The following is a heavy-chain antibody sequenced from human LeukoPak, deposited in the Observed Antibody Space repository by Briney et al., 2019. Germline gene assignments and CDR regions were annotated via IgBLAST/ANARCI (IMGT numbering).Heavy chain of an antibody. CDR1: GFTFTTYW. J-gene: IGHJ6*02. CDR2: INSDGSIT. V-gene: IGHV3-74*01. Sequence: GGSLRLPCAASGFTFTTYWMHWVRQAPGKGLVWVSHINSDGSITSYADSVKGRFTISGDNAKNTLYLQMNSLRAEDTAVYYCARDAVDTANAVWGQGTTVTVSS. D-gene: IGHD5-18*01. CDR3: ARDAVDTANAV.